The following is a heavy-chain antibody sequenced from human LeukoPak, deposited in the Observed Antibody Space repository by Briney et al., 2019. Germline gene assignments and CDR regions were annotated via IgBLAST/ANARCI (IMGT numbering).Heavy chain of an antibody. CDR3: ARDRGYSGYQGQFDP. V-gene: IGHV3-53*01. Sequence: GGSLRLSCAASGFTFSSNYMSWVLQAPGKGLEWVSVIYSGGSTYYADSVKGRFTISRDNSKNTLYLQMNSLRAEDTAVYYCARDRGYSGYQGQFDPWGQGTLVTVSS. D-gene: IGHD5-12*01. J-gene: IGHJ5*02. CDR2: IYSGGST. CDR1: GFTFSSNY.